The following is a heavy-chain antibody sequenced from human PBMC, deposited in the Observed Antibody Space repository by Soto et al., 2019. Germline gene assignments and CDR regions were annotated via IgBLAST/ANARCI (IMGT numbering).Heavy chain of an antibody. Sequence: QVQLVQSGAEVKKPGSSVKVSCKASGGTFSSYAISWVRQAPGQGLEWMGGIIPLFGTANYAQKFQGRVTIPADESTSTAYMELSSLRSEDTAVYYCASTIAARLNYYYGMDVWGQGTTVTVSS. CDR3: ASTIAARLNYYYGMDV. J-gene: IGHJ6*02. D-gene: IGHD6-6*01. CDR1: GGTFSSYA. V-gene: IGHV1-69*01. CDR2: IIPLFGTA.